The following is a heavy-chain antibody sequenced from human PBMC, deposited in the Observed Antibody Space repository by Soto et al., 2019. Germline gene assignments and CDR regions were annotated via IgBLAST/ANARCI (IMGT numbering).Heavy chain of an antibody. CDR1: GYNFTSYP. V-gene: IGHV1-3*01. J-gene: IGHJ4*02. CDR2: INAGNGDT. D-gene: IGHD3-22*01. Sequence: SVKGSCKASGYNFTSYPMHWVRQAPGQGLEWMGWINAGNGDTKYSQKFQGRVTLTRDTSANTAYMELSSLRSEDTAVFYCARYWTHYDSSGPGDYWGQGTLVTVSS. CDR3: ARYWTHYDSSGPGDY.